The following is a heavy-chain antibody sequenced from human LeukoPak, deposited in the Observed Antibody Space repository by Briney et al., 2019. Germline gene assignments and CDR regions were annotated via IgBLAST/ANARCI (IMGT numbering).Heavy chain of an antibody. CDR2: INQDGSQK. V-gene: IGHV3-7*01. CDR3: ARGSTMDYYHFDI. CDR1: GFMSSNYW. Sequence: GGSLRLSCAASGFMSSNYWMSWVRQAPGKGLEWVGNINQDGSQKSYVDSVRGRFTLSRNIAENSLFLQLNSLRADDTAVYYCARGSTMDYYHFDIWGQGTLVTVSS. D-gene: IGHD3-10*01. J-gene: IGHJ3*02.